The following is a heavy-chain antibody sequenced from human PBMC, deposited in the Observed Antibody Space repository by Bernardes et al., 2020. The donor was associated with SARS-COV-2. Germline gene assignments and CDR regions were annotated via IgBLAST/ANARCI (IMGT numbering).Heavy chain of an antibody. CDR1: GGSFSRYY. Sequence: LYLTFAFYGGSFSRYYWSWIRQPPGKGLEWIGEINHSGSTNYNPSLKSRVTISVDTSKNQFSLKLSSVTAADTAVYYCARGVTVTTFYYYYYGMDVWGQGTTVTVSS. V-gene: IGHV4-34*01. D-gene: IGHD4-4*01. CDR2: INHSGST. J-gene: IGHJ6*02. CDR3: ARGVTVTTFYYYYYGMDV.